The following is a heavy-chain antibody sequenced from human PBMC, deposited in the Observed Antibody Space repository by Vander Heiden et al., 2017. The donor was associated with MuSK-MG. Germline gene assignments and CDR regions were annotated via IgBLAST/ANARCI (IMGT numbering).Heavy chain of an antibody. CDR3: ATYYDILTGYTFDY. V-gene: IGHV4-4*02. CDR1: GGSISNNHW. Sequence: QVQLQESGPGLVKPSRTLSLTCTVSGGSISNNHWWSWVRQPPGKGLEWIGEILHGGSTNYNPSLKTRVTISVDKSNNQFSLKLSSVSAADTAVYYCATYYDILTGYTFDYWGQGTLVTVSS. CDR2: ILHGGST. J-gene: IGHJ4*02. D-gene: IGHD3-9*01.